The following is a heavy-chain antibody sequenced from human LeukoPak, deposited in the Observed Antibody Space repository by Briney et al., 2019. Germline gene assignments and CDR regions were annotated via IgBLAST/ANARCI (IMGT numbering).Heavy chain of an antibody. D-gene: IGHD1-7*01. Sequence: SSETLSLTCTDPGGSISSYYWSWIRQPPGKGLEWIGYIYYSGSTNYNPSLKSRVTISVDTSKNQFSLKLSSVTAADTAVYYCARLRYNWNYYFDYWGQGTLVTVSS. CDR1: GGSISSYY. CDR3: ARLRYNWNYYFDY. CDR2: IYYSGST. J-gene: IGHJ4*02. V-gene: IGHV4-59*01.